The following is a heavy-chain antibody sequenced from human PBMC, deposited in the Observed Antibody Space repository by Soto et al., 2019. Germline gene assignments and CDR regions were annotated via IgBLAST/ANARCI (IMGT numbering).Heavy chain of an antibody. V-gene: IGHV1-2*04. D-gene: IGHD6-19*01. CDR3: AREKYSSGWYIFYGMDV. Sequence: GASVKVSCKASGYTFTGYYIHWVRQAPGPGLEWMGWINPNSGGTNYAQKFQGWVTMTRDTSISTAYMELSRLRSDDTAVYYCAREKYSSGWYIFYGMDVWGQGTTVTVSS. CDR2: INPNSGGT. CDR1: GYTFTGYY. J-gene: IGHJ6*02.